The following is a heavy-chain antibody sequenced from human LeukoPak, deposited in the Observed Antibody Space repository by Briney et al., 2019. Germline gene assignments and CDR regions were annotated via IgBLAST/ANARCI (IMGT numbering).Heavy chain of an antibody. CDR3: ARGILEWLFNWFDP. Sequence: PSETLSLTCAVYGGSFSGYYWSWIRQPPGKGLEWIGEIYHSGSTNYNPSLKSRITISVDKSKNQFSLKLSSVTAADTAVYYCARGILEWLFNWFDPWGQGTLVTVSS. CDR1: GGSFSGYY. V-gene: IGHV4-34*01. D-gene: IGHD3-3*01. J-gene: IGHJ5*02. CDR2: IYHSGST.